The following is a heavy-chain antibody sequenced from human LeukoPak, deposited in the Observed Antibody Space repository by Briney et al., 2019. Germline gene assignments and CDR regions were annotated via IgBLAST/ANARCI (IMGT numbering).Heavy chain of an antibody. CDR3: ARHGGSYTFDL. Sequence: PSETLSLTCSVSGGSFSSYYWSWIRQPPGKGLELIGYMYYSGSTNYNPSLKSRATISVDTSKNQFSLRLSSVTAADTAVYYCARHGGSYTFDLWGQGALGTVSS. D-gene: IGHD1-26*01. V-gene: IGHV4-59*01. CDR2: MYYSGST. J-gene: IGHJ4*02. CDR1: GGSFSSYY.